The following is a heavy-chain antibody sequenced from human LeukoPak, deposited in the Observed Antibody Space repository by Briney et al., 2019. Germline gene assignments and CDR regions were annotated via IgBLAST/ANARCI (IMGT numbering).Heavy chain of an antibody. D-gene: IGHD3-22*01. CDR3: ARDSSGYSYHDAFDI. V-gene: IGHV4-4*07. Sequence: PSETLSLTCTVSGGSISSYYWSWIRQAAGKGLEWIGRIYTSGSTNYNPSLKSRVTMSVDTSKNQFSLKLSSVTAADTAVYYCARDSSGYSYHDAFDIWGQGTMVTVSS. J-gene: IGHJ3*02. CDR1: GGSISSYY. CDR2: IYTSGST.